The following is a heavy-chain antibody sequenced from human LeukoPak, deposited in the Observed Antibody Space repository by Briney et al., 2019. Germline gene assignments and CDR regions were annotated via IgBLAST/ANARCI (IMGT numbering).Heavy chain of an antibody. CDR2: IKQDGSEK. Sequence: GGSLRLSCAASGFTFSSYWMSWVRQAPGKGLEWVASIKQDGSEKYYVDSVKGRFTISRDNAKNSLYLQMNSLRAEDTAVYYCAKGGAVVTATPFDYWGQGTLVTVSS. CDR1: GFTFSSYW. V-gene: IGHV3-7*01. CDR3: AKGGAVVTATPFDY. D-gene: IGHD2-21*02. J-gene: IGHJ4*02.